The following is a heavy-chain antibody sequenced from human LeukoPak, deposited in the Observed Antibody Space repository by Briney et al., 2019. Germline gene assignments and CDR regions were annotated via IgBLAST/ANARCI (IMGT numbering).Heavy chain of an antibody. D-gene: IGHD6-13*01. CDR2: IDPSDSYT. CDR3: ARLYISRQLVRYGMDV. CDR1: GYSFTSYW. J-gene: IGHJ6*04. V-gene: IGHV5-10-1*01. Sequence: GESLKISWKGSGYSFTSYWISWVRQMPGKGLEWMGRIDPSDSYTNYSPSFQGHVTISADKSISTAYLQWSSLKASDTAMHYCARLYISRQLVRYGMDVWGKGTTVTVSS.